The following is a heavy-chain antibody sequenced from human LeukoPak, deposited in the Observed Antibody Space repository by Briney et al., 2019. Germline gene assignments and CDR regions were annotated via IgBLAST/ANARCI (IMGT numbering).Heavy chain of an antibody. J-gene: IGHJ6*03. CDR1: GGSIGTYY. Sequence: SETLSLTCIVSGGSIGTYYWSWIRQSPGKGLEWIGYIYVTGSTRYNPYLQSRVTISVDTSRNQFFLKLSSVTAADTAVYYCARHIGGGIEDMDVWGTGTKVTVSS. D-gene: IGHD3-16*02. CDR3: ARHIGGGIEDMDV. CDR2: IYVTGST. V-gene: IGHV4-59*08.